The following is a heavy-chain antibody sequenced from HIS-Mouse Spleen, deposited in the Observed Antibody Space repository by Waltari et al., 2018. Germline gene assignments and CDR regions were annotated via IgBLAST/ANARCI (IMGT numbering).Heavy chain of an antibody. V-gene: IGHV4-39*07. J-gene: IGHJ4*02. CDR3: ARESPAAAGLGRYFDY. D-gene: IGHD6-13*01. CDR1: GGSISSSSYY. CDR2: IYYSGST. Sequence: QLQLQESGPGLVKPSETLSLTCTVSGGSISSSSYYWGWIRQPPGKGLEWIGSIYYSGSTYYNPSLKSRVTISVDTSKNQFSLKLSSVTAADTAVYDCARESPAAAGLGRYFDYWGQGTLVTVSS.